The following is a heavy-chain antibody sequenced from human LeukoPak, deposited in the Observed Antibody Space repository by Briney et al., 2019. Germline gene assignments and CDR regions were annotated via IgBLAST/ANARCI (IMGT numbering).Heavy chain of an antibody. D-gene: IGHD5-18*01. J-gene: IGHJ4*02. Sequence: PGRSLRLPCAASGFTFSSYGMHWVRQSPGKGLEWVAVISYEGSNKYYADSVKGRFTISRDNSKNTLYLQMNSLRAEDTAVYYCAKEVGYSYGSDQYYFDYWGQGTLVTVSS. CDR3: AKEVGYSYGSDQYYFDY. CDR1: GFTFSSYG. CDR2: ISYEGSNK. V-gene: IGHV3-30*18.